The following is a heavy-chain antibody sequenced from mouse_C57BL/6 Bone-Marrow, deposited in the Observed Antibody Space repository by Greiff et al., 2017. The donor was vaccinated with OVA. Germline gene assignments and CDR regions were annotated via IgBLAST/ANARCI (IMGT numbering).Heavy chain of an antibody. CDR3: AREKIYDYGRVWFAY. V-gene: IGHV3-6*01. J-gene: IGHJ3*01. CDR1: GYPITSGYY. Sequence: DVQLQESGPGLVKPSQSLSLTCSVTGYPITSGYYWNWIRQFPGNKLEWMGYISYDGSNNYNPSLKNRISITRDTSKNQFFLKLNSVTTEDTATYYCAREKIYDYGRVWFAYWGQGTLVTVSA. CDR2: ISYDGSN. D-gene: IGHD2-4*01.